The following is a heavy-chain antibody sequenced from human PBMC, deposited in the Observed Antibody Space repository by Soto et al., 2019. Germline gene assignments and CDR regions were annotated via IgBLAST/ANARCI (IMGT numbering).Heavy chain of an antibody. Sequence: GGSLRLSCAASGFTFSSYWMSWVRQAPGKGLEWVANIKQDGSEKYYVDSVKGRFTISRDNAKNSLYLQMNSLRAEDTAVYYCARDELGGYYGSGSYYNLGMDVWGQGTTVTVSS. D-gene: IGHD3-10*01. CDR1: GFTFSSYW. CDR3: ARDELGGYYGSGSYYNLGMDV. CDR2: IKQDGSEK. J-gene: IGHJ6*02. V-gene: IGHV3-7*05.